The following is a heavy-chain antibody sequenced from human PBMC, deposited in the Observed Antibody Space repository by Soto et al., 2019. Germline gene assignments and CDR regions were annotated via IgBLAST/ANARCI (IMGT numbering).Heavy chain of an antibody. CDR3: ASHSYCSGGSCYRWFDP. J-gene: IGHJ5*02. Sequence: LSLPCAASGFTFSSYSMNWVRQAPGKGLEWVSSISSSSSYIYYADSVKGRFTISRDNAKNSLYLQMNSLRAEDTAVYYCASHSYCSGGSCYRWFDPWGQGTLVTVSS. CDR1: GFTFSSYS. CDR2: ISSSSSYI. V-gene: IGHV3-21*01. D-gene: IGHD2-15*01.